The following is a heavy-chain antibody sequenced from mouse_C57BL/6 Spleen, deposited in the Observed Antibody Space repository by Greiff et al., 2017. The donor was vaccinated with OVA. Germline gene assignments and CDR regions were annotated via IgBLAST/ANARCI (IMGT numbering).Heavy chain of an antibody. CDR2: INPNYGTT. CDR1: GYSFTDYN. Sequence: EVKLMESGPELVKPGASVKISCKASGYSFTDYNMNWVKQSNGKSLEWIGVINPNYGTTSYNQKFKGKATLTVDQSSSTAYMQLNSLTSEDSAVYYCARSAFPLLRPYAMDYWGQGTSVTVSS. J-gene: IGHJ4*01. V-gene: IGHV1-39*01. D-gene: IGHD2-4*01. CDR3: ARSAFPLLRPYAMDY.